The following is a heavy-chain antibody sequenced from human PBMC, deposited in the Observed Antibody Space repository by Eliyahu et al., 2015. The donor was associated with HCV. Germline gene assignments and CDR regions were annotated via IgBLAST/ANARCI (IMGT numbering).Heavy chain of an antibody. D-gene: IGHD7-27*01. CDR2: VNPHLNYP. Sequence: QVQLEQSGTEVKKPGDSVKLSCKASGYTFTSYYIHWVRQAPGQGLEWMGLVNPHLNYPIYAQEFQGRLTITSDTSTSTVYMELTGLRSEDTALYYCAKLGRGYWGQGTLVTVSS. V-gene: IGHV1-46*03. J-gene: IGHJ4*02. CDR1: GYTFTSYY. CDR3: AKLGRGY.